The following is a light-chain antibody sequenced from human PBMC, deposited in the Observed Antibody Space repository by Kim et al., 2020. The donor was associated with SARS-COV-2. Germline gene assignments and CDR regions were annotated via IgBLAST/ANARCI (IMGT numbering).Light chain of an antibody. Sequence: APGSTARMSCGADNMGSKPVPWYQPRPGQAPVKVIHYDTDRPAGIPGRFSGANSGNTATLTISRVAAGDEADYYCQVWDSSSDHLIFGGGTQLTVL. J-gene: IGLJ2*01. V-gene: IGLV3-21*04. CDR1: NMGSKP. CDR2: YDT. CDR3: QVWDSSSDHLI.